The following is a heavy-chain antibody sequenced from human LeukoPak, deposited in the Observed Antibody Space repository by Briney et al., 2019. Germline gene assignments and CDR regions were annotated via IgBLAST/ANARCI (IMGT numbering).Heavy chain of an antibody. CDR2: IIPIFGTT. J-gene: IGHJ4*02. V-gene: IGHV1-69*13. CDR1: GGTFSSYA. Sequence: AASVKVSCKASGGTFSSYAVSWVRQAPGQGLEWMGGIIPIFGTTSYAQKFQGRVTITADGSTTTAYMELRSPRSDDTAVYYCARDRREVTSDYWGQGTLVTVSS. CDR3: ARDRREVTSDY. D-gene: IGHD2-2*01.